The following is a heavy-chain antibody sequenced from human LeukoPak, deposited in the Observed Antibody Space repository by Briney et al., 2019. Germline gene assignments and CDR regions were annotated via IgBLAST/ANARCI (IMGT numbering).Heavy chain of an antibody. CDR3: TRDRGLVGGIWRAYDI. D-gene: IGHD2-15*01. Sequence: RSGGSLRLSCEASGFTFSNYAMSWMRQAPGKGLEWVSLITGGGENSYYTDSVKGRFTLSRDNSKNTLFLQMDSLRAEDTGVYYRTRDRGLVGGIWRAYDIWGQGTMVTVSS. V-gene: IGHV3-23*01. J-gene: IGHJ3*02. CDR1: GFTFSNYA. CDR2: ITGGGENS.